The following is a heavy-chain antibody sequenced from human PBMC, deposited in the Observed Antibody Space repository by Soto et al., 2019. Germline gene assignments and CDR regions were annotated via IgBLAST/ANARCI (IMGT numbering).Heavy chain of an antibody. J-gene: IGHJ6*02. CDR1: GYTFTSYG. CDR2: ISAYNGNT. V-gene: IGHV1-18*04. CDR3: ARRLIEVTMVRGVITYGMDF. Sequence: ASVKVSCKASGYTFTSYGISWVRQAPGQGLEWTGWISAYNGNTNYAQKLQGRVTMTPDTSTSTAYMELRSLRSDDTAVYYCARRLIEVTMVRGVITYGMDFWGQGTTVTVSS. D-gene: IGHD3-10*01.